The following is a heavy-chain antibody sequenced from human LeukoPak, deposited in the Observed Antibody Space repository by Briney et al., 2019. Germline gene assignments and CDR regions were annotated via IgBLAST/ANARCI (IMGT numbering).Heavy chain of an antibody. D-gene: IGHD2-2*01. CDR3: ARRGGTSGWGAFDI. V-gene: IGHV3-23*01. Sequence: GGSLRLSCAASGFTFSSHAMNWVRQPPGKGLDWVSSIDKSGDGAFFADSVKGRFTISRDNSKNTLYLQMNSLRREDTAVYYCARRGGTSGWGAFDIWGQGTMVTVSS. CDR2: IDKSGDGA. CDR1: GFTFSSHA. J-gene: IGHJ3*02.